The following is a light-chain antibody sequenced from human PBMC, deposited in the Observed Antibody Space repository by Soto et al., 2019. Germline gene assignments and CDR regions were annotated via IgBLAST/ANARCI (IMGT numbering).Light chain of an antibody. V-gene: IGLV2-8*01. CDR3: NSYAGSNTYV. CDR1: SSDVGRYNY. J-gene: IGLJ1*01. CDR2: EVS. Sequence: QAVVTQPPAASGSPGQSVTISCTGTSSDVGRYNYVSWYQQHPGKAPRLIIYEVSKRPSGVPDRFSGSKSGNTASLTVSGLQAEDEGDYYCNSYAGSNTYVFGTGTKLTVL.